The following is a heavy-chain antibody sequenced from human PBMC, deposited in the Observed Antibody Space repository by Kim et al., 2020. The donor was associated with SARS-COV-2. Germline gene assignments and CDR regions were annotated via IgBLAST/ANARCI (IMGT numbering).Heavy chain of an antibody. J-gene: IGHJ5*02. Sequence: IGRTNYNPPLNSRVTISADPSKNQFSLRLTSVTAAEPAVYYCARTVRAWGQGTLVTLSS. CDR2: IGRT. CDR3: ARTVRA. V-gene: IGHV4-59*01.